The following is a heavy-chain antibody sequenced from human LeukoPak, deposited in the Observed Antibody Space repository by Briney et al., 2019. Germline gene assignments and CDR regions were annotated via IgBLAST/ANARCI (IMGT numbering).Heavy chain of an antibody. CDR2: LSSVGDT. V-gene: IGHV3-53*01. J-gene: IGHJ4*02. CDR3: AGTKNIAAAGRLDY. CDR1: GFTVSTNY. D-gene: IGHD6-13*01. Sequence: PGGSLRLSCAASGFTVSTNYMNWVRQAPGKGLEWVSVLSSVGDTYYGDSVKGRVTISRDNSKNTLYLQMNSLRAEDTAVYYCAGTKNIAAAGRLDYWGQGTLVTVSS.